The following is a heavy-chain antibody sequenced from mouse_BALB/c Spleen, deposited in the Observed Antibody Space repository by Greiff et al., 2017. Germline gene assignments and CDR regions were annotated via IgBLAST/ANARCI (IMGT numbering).Heavy chain of an antibody. D-gene: IGHD2-4*01. V-gene: IGHV1-54*01. CDR2: INPGSGGT. Sequence: QVQLQQSGPQLVRPGASVKISCKASGYSFTSYWMHWVKQRPGQGLEWIGVINPGSGGTNYNEKFKGKATLTADKSSSTAYMQLSSLTSDDSAVYFCARSGDYDRIYYAMDYWGQGTTLTVSS. CDR1: GYSFTSYW. J-gene: IGHJ2*01. CDR3: ARSGDYDRIYYAMDY.